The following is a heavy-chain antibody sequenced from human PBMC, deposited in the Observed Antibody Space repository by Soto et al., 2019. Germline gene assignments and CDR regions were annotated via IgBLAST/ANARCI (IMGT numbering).Heavy chain of an antibody. CDR1: GFTFSSYS. D-gene: IGHD4-17*01. CDR3: AKRTNYGDYFDY. J-gene: IGHJ4*02. Sequence: QVQLVESGGGVVQPGRSLRLSCAAYGFTFSSYSMHWVRQAPGKGLEWVAVISYDGSNKYYADSVKGRFTISRDNSKNTLYLQMNSLRAEDTAVYYCAKRTNYGDYFDYWGQGTLVTVSS. V-gene: IGHV3-30*18. CDR2: ISYDGSNK.